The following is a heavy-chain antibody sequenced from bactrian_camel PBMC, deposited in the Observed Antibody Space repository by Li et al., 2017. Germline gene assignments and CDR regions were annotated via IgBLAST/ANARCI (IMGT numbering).Heavy chain of an antibody. Sequence: VQLVESGGGLVQPGGSLRLSCVASGFTFTDYGMTWVRQAPGKGLEWVSGLQAGGATYYADSVKGRFTISQDKAKNTIYLQMNSLTLDDTAVYYCVEGPVGQCWSQGTQVTVS. V-gene: IGHV3S31*01. CDR3: VEGPVGQC. CDR2: LQAGGAT. CDR1: GFTFTDYG. J-gene: IGHJ4*01. D-gene: IGHD1*01.